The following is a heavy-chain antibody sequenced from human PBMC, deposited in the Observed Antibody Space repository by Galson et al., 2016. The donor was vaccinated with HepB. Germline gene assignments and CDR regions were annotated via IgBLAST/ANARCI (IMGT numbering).Heavy chain of an antibody. D-gene: IGHD4-17*01. J-gene: IGHJ4*02. V-gene: IGHV3-43*02. CDR1: GFTFDDYA. CDR2: ISGDGGGT. CDR3: AKGDGGYYLVVDS. Sequence: SLRLSCAASGFTFDDYAMHWVRQVPGKGLEWVSLISGDGGGTYYADSVKGRFTISRDDSKTSLYLQMNTLRTEDTALYYCAKGDGGYYLVVDSWGQGTLVTVSS.